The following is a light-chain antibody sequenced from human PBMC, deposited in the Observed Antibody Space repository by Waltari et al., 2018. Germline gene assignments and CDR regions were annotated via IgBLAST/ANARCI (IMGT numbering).Light chain of an antibody. Sequence: QSALTQPASVSGSPGQSLTISCTGTSSDIGGYNYVSWYQQHPGQAPKPMIYDVARWPSGVSNRFSGSKSGNTASLTISGLQAEDEADYYCTSYTTTKTVVFGGGTKVTVL. V-gene: IGLV2-14*01. CDR1: SSDIGGYNY. J-gene: IGLJ2*01. CDR2: DVA. CDR3: TSYTTTKTVV.